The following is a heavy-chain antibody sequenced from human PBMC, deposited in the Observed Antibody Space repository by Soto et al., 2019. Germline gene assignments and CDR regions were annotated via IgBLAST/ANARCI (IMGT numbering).Heavy chain of an antibody. CDR3: ARSVVTALHFDY. Sequence: ASVKVSCKASGYTFTSHYMHWVRQAPGQGLEWMGIINPSGGSTTYAQKFQGRVTMTRDTSTSTVYMELSSLRSEDTAVYYCARSVVTALHFDYWGQGTPVTVSS. J-gene: IGHJ4*02. CDR1: GYTFTSHY. V-gene: IGHV1-46*03. D-gene: IGHD2-21*02. CDR2: INPSGGST.